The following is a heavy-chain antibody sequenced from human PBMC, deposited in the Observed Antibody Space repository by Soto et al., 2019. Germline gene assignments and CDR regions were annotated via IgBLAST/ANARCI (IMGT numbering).Heavy chain of an antibody. CDR2: ISAYNHYT. J-gene: IGHJ4*02. V-gene: IGHV1-18*01. Sequence: GPEVRKPGASANVSCKASGYTFSTYGISWVRQAPGQGLEWMGWISAYNHYTNYAQKFQGRVTMTTDTSTNTAYMELRSLRSGDTAMYFCARVGPSREVPYPFEYWGQGTLVTVSS. D-gene: IGHD1-26*01. CDR3: ARVGPSREVPYPFEY. CDR1: GYTFSTYG.